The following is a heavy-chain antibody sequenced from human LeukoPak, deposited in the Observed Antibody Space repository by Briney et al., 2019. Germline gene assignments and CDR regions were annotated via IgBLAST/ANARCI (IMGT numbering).Heavy chain of an antibody. V-gene: IGHV3-64*01. CDR2: ISSNGDNT. Sequence: GGSLRLSCAASGFTSSSYSMHWVRQAPGKGLEYVSAISSNGDNTYYANSVKGRFTISRDNSKNTLFLQMASLRGEDTALYYCARAPREGFSGSYHDYWGQGTLVTVSS. CDR3: ARAPREGFSGSYHDY. D-gene: IGHD1-26*01. J-gene: IGHJ4*02. CDR1: GFTSSSYS.